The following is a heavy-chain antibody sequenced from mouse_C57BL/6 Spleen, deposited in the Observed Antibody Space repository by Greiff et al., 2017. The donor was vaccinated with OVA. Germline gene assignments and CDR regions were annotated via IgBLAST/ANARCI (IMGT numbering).Heavy chain of an antibody. CDR2: INPGSGGT. V-gene: IGHV1-54*01. D-gene: IGHD2-2*01. CDR3: ARNPPAGYDYFDY. Sequence: VQRVESGAELVRPGTSVKVSCKASGYAFTNYLIEWVKQRPGQGLEWIGVINPGSGGTNYNEKFKGKATLTADKSSSTAYMQLSSLTSEDSAVYFCARNPPAGYDYFDYWGQGTTLTVSS. CDR1: GYAFTNYL. J-gene: IGHJ2*01.